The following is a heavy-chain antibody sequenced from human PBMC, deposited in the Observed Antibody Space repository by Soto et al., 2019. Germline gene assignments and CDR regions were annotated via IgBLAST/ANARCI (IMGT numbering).Heavy chain of an antibody. J-gene: IGHJ6*02. CDR3: ARISGDFGLGSSMDV. CDR1: GYTFTSYD. D-gene: IGHD3-3*01. V-gene: IGHV1-8*01. CDR2: MNPNSGNT. Sequence: ASVKVSCKASGYTFTSYDINWVRQATGQGLEWMGWMNPNSGNTGYAQKFRGRVTMTRNTSISTAYMELSSLRSEDTAVYYCARISGDFGLGSSMDVWGQGTTVTVSS.